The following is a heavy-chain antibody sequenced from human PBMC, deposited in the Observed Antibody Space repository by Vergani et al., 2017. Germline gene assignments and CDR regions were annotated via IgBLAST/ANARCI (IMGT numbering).Heavy chain of an antibody. CDR1: GFIFSDHY. Sequence: EVQMVESGGGLVQPGGSLRLSCAASGFIFSDHYMDWVRQAPGKGLEWVGRIRNKANDYTTQYAASVKGRFTISRDDSKSYLYLQMNSLQTEDTALYDCVRVKGSYWNYHLYDIWGQGTLVTVSS. J-gene: IGHJ3*02. CDR2: IRNKANDYTT. CDR3: VRVKGSYWNYHLYDI. V-gene: IGHV3-72*01. D-gene: IGHD1-7*01.